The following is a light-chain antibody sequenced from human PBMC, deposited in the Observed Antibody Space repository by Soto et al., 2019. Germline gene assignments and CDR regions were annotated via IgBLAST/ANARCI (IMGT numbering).Light chain of an antibody. CDR3: HQYDNLPLT. CDR2: DAS. J-gene: IGKJ4*02. V-gene: IGKV1-33*01. CDR1: QDISNY. Sequence: DIPMTQSPSSLSASVGDRVTITCQASQDISNYLNWYQQKPGKAPKLLIYDASNLKTGVPSRFSGSGSETDFTFTISSLQPEDIATYYCHQYDNLPLTFGGGTKVEIK.